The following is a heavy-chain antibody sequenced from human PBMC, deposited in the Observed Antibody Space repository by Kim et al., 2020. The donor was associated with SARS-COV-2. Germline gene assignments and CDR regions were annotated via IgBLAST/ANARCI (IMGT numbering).Heavy chain of an antibody. CDR3: ATSRTFDY. CDR2: TEK. J-gene: IGHJ4*02. Sequence: TEKHYVDSVKGRFTNARDNAKNSLYLQMNSLRAEDTAVYYCATSRTFDYWGQGTLVTVSS. V-gene: IGHV3-7*01.